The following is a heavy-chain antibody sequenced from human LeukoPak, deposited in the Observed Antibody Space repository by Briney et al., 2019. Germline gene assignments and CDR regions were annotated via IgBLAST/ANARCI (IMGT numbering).Heavy chain of an antibody. V-gene: IGHV1-69*05. CDR1: GGTFSSYA. Sequence: GASVTVSCKASGGTFSSYAISWVRQAPGQGLEWMGGIIPIFGTANYAQKFQGRVTITTDESTSTAYMELSSLRSEDTAVYYCARASERYQLLPPYYYYYMDVWGKGTTVTVSS. CDR2: IIPIFGTA. D-gene: IGHD2-2*01. J-gene: IGHJ6*03. CDR3: ARASERYQLLPPYYYYYMDV.